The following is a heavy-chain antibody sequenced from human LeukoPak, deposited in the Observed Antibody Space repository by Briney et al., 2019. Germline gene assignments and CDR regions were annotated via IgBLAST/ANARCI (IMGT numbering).Heavy chain of an antibody. Sequence: GGSLRLSCAASGFTFSSYGMHWVRQAPGKGLEWVAFIRYDGSNKYYADSVKGRFTISRDNSKNTLYLQMNSLRAEDTAVYYCAKLYGDSVAYYYHGMDVWGQGITVTVSS. CDR2: IRYDGSNK. D-gene: IGHD4-17*01. V-gene: IGHV3-30*02. J-gene: IGHJ6*02. CDR3: AKLYGDSVAYYYHGMDV. CDR1: GFTFSSYG.